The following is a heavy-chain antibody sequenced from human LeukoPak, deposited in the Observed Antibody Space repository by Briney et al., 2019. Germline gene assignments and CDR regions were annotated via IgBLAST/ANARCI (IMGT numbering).Heavy chain of an antibody. CDR1: GFTFSSYT. Sequence: GGSLRLSCAASGFTFSSYTMNWVREAPGKGLEWVADIWYDGSNKYYADSVKGRFTISRDNSKNTLYLQMNSLRAEDTAVYYCARERAAAGTGGGLDYWGQGTLVTVSS. V-gene: IGHV3-33*08. CDR2: IWYDGSNK. J-gene: IGHJ4*02. D-gene: IGHD6-13*01. CDR3: ARERAAAGTGGGLDY.